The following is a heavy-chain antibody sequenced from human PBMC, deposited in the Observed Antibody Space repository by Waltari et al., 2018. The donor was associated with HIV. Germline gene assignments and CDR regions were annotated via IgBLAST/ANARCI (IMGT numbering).Heavy chain of an antibody. Sequence: EAQLVGSGGGLVHPGGSLRLSWVASGFNFGAYCMNWVRQAPGKGLECSHYISSGARTIHYADSVRGRFTLSRDSARNSLYLQMNSLRPEDTAVYYCARGDIPYYYGMDVWGQGTTVTVS. CDR2: ISSGARTI. J-gene: IGHJ6*02. V-gene: IGHV3-48*01. CDR3: ARGDIPYYYGMDV. D-gene: IGHD2-21*01. CDR1: GFNFGAYC.